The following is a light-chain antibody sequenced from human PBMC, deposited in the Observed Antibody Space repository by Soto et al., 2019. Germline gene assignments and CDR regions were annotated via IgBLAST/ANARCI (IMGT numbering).Light chain of an antibody. Sequence: EIVMTQSPATLSVSPGERATLSCRASQSVSSNLAWYQQKPGQAPRLLVYGASTRATGIPARFSGSGSGTEFTLTISSLQSEDFALYYCQQYYDWPPFTFGGGTKVEIK. CDR3: QQYYDWPPFT. CDR1: QSVSSN. J-gene: IGKJ4*01. V-gene: IGKV3-15*01. CDR2: GAS.